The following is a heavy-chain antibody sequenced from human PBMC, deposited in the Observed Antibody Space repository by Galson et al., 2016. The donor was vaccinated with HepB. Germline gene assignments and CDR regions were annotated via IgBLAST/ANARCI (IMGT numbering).Heavy chain of an antibody. CDR3: ARSKAIRLWFLSWFDS. CDR1: GDSITNYY. D-gene: IGHD5-18*01. CDR2: ISHSGNS. V-gene: IGHV4-59*01. Sequence: ETLSLTCSVSGDSITNYYWNWIRQSPGRGLEWIGYISHSGNSNSNPSLKSRVTMSEDTSKNPVSRQLSSVTAADTAVYYCARSKAIRLWFLSWFDSWGQGSLVIVSS. J-gene: IGHJ5*01.